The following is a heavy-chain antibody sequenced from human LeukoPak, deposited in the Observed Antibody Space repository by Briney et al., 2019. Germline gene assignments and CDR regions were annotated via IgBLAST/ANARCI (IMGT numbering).Heavy chain of an antibody. V-gene: IGHV4-59*01. CDR2: ILYSGTTT. D-gene: IGHD1-1*01. Sequence: SETLSLTCTVSGGSISPYYWSWIRQTPGKGLEWIGYILYSGTTTNYNPSLKSRVTISVDTSKDQFSLKLSSVTAADTAVYYCARVGDWNDLVYWGQGTLVTVSS. CDR1: GGSISPYY. J-gene: IGHJ4*02. CDR3: ARVGDWNDLVY.